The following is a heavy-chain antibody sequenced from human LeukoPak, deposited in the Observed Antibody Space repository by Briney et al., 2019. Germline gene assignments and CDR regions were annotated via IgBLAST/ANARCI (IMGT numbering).Heavy chain of an antibody. D-gene: IGHD3-3*01. CDR3: ATTRKDTYYDFWSGQNWFDP. J-gene: IGHJ5*02. CDR1: GGTFSSYA. Sequence: ASVKVSCKASGGTFSSYAISWVRQAPGQGLEWMGRIIPILGIANYAQKFQGRVTITADKSTSTAYMELSSLRSEDTAVYYCATTRKDTYYDFWSGQNWFDPWGQGTLVTVSS. CDR2: IIPILGIA. V-gene: IGHV1-69*04.